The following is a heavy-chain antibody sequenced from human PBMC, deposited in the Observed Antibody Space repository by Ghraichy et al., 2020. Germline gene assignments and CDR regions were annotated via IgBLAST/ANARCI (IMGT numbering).Heavy chain of an antibody. CDR3: ASQYNSHLNWFDP. CDR2: ISYSRST. Sequence: SETLSLTCLVSGGSITRSNYYWGWIRQPPGKGLEWIGSISYSRSTYYNPSLKSRVTISDDTSKNHFSLKLSSVTAADTAVYYCASQYNSHLNWFDPWGQGTLVTVSS. CDR1: GGSITRSNYY. J-gene: IGHJ5*02. V-gene: IGHV4-39*02. D-gene: IGHD2/OR15-2a*01.